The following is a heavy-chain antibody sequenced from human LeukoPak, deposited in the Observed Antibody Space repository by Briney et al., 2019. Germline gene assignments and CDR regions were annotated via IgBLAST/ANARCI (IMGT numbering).Heavy chain of an antibody. V-gene: IGHV1-18*01. Sequence: ASVKVSCRASGGTFSSYAISWVRQAPGQGLEWMGWISAYNGNTNYAQKLQGRVTMTTDTSTSTAYMELRSLRSDDTAVYYCARVPLYCSSTSCYWGAAGFDPWGQGTLVTVSS. D-gene: IGHD2-2*01. CDR2: ISAYNGNT. CDR3: ARVPLYCSSTSCYWGAAGFDP. CDR1: GGTFSSYA. J-gene: IGHJ5*02.